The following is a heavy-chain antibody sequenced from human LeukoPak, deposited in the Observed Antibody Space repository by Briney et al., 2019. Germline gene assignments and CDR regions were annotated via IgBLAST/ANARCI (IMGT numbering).Heavy chain of an antibody. J-gene: IGHJ1*01. Sequence: ASVTVSCKASGYTFSGYYMHWVRQAPGQGLEWMGWTNPNSGGTNYAQKFQGRVTMTRDTSISTAYMELSRLRSDDTAVYYCARGYPLSTTAAGTYFQHWGQGTLVTVSS. CDR3: ARGYPLSTTAAGTYFQH. CDR2: TNPNSGGT. V-gene: IGHV1-2*02. D-gene: IGHD6-13*01. CDR1: GYTFSGYY.